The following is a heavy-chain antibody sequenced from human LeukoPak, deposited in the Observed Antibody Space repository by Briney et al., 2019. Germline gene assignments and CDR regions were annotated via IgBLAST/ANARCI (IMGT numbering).Heavy chain of an antibody. CDR1: GFTFSSYG. J-gene: IGHJ6*02. CDR2: ISYDGSNK. CDR3: AKEAHLNYYYGMDV. V-gene: IGHV3-30*18. Sequence: PGGSLRLSCAASGFTFSSYGMHWVRQAPGKGLEWVAVISYDGSNKYYADFVKGRFTISRDNSKNTLYLQMNSLRAEDTAVYYCAKEAHLNYYYGMDVWGQGTTVTVSS.